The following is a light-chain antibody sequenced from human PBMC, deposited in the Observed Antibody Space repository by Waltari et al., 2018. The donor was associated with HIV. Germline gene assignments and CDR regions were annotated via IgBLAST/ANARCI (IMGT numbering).Light chain of an antibody. J-gene: IGKJ2*01. Sequence: DIQMTQSPSSLSASVGERVTITCRASEGISNSLAWYQQQPGKAPKLLLYAVSTLERWVPCRVRGSGSGNDYHLNINSLQPEDFATYYFQQYYSDPMYTFGQGTKLEIK. CDR3: QQYYSDPMYT. CDR1: EGISNS. CDR2: AVS. V-gene: IGKV1-NL1*01.